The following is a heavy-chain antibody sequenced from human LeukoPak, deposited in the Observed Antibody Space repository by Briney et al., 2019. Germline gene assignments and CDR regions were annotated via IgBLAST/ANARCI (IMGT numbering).Heavy chain of an antibody. V-gene: IGHV3-64*01. CDR1: GFTFSSYA. Sequence: GGSLRLSCAASGFTFSSYAMHWVRQAPGKGLEYVSAISSNGGSTYYANSVKGRFTISRDNSKNTLYLQMGSLRAEDMAVYYCARVLKLLWFGESSHYYYYYYMDVWGKGTTVTVSS. J-gene: IGHJ6*03. D-gene: IGHD3-10*01. CDR2: ISSNGGST. CDR3: ARVLKLLWFGESSHYYYYYYMDV.